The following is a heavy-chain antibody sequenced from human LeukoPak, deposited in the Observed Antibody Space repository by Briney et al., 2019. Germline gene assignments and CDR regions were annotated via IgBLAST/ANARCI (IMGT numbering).Heavy chain of an antibody. J-gene: IGHJ4*02. CDR1: GYSFTSYW. D-gene: IGHD3-9*01. CDR3: ARQLRGNVLRYFDWSAPDY. V-gene: IGHV5-51*01. Sequence: GESLKISCKGSGYSFTSYWIGWVRQMPGKGLEWMGIIYPGDSDTRYSPSFQGQVTISADKSISTAYLQWSSLKASDTAMYYCARQLRGNVLRYFDWSAPDYWGQGTLVTVSS. CDR2: IYPGDSDT.